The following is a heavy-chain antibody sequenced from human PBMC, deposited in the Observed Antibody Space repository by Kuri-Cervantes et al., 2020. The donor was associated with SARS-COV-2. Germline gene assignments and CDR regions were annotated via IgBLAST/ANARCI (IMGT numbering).Heavy chain of an antibody. J-gene: IGHJ4*02. V-gene: IGHV5-51*01. CDR2: IYPTDSDT. CDR3: ARGTRGHFDY. Sequence: GESLKISCKASGYTFSSHWIGWVRQMPGKGLEWMGIIYPTDSDTRYSPSFQGQVTISADKSISTAYLQWSSLKASDTAMYYCARGTRGHFDYWGQGTLVTVSS. D-gene: IGHD1-1*01. CDR1: GYTFSSHW.